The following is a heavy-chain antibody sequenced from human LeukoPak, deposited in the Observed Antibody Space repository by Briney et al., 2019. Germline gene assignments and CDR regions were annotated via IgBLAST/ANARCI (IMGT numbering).Heavy chain of an antibody. CDR1: GGSISSGDYY. Sequence: SQTLSLTCTVSGGSISSGDYYWSWIRQPPRKGLEWIGYIYYSGSTYYNPCLKGRVTISVDTSKNQFSLKLSSVTAADTAVYYCAREPSYNWNPTTIDYWGQGTLVTVSS. D-gene: IGHD1-20*01. J-gene: IGHJ4*02. CDR3: AREPSYNWNPTTIDY. V-gene: IGHV4-30-4*08. CDR2: IYYSGST.